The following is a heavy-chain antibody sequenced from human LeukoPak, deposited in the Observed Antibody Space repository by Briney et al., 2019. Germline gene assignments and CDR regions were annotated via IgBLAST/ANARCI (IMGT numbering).Heavy chain of an antibody. Sequence: GGSLRLSCAASGFTFSSYAMNWVRQAPGKGLEWVSAISGSGGITYNADSVKGRFTISRDNSKNTLYLQLNSLRAEDTAVYYCARAPSGNSSGWYFDYWGQGTLVTVSS. D-gene: IGHD6-19*01. CDR1: GFTFSSYA. CDR3: ARAPSGNSSGWYFDY. V-gene: IGHV3-23*01. J-gene: IGHJ4*02. CDR2: ISGSGGIT.